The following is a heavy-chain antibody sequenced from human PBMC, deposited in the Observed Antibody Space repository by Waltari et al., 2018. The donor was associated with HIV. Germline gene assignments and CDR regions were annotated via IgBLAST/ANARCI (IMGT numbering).Heavy chain of an antibody. CDR3: ARALWSGYYTPYYFDY. CDR2: ISAYNGHT. V-gene: IGHV1-18*01. Sequence: QVQLVQSGAEVKKPGASVTVSCKASGYTFPSYGITWVRQAPGQGLEWMGWISAYNGHTNYAQKLQGRVTMTTDTSTSTAYMDLRSLRSDDTAFYYCARALWSGYYTPYYFDYWGQGTLVTVSS. CDR1: GYTFPSYG. D-gene: IGHD3-3*01. J-gene: IGHJ4*02.